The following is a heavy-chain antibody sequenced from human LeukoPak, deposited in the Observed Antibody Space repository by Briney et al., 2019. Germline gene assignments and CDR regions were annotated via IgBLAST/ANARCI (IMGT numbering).Heavy chain of an antibody. Sequence: PSQTLSLTCSVSGASISSGGYYWTWIRQYPGKGLEWIGHVYYVGSTSYNPSLKSRLTMSIDSSKNQFSLRLTSVTAADSAIYYCARGGVYISGWYNCWGQGTQVTVSS. J-gene: IGHJ4*02. CDR1: GASISSGGYY. D-gene: IGHD6-13*01. V-gene: IGHV4-31*02. CDR2: VYYVGST. CDR3: ARGGVYISGWYNC.